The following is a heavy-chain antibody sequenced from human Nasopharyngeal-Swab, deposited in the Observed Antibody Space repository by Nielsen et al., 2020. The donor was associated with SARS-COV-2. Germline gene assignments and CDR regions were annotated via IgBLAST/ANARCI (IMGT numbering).Heavy chain of an antibody. D-gene: IGHD2-15*01. CDR3: ARRGGRPSPRNCSGGSCYFY. CDR2: IYYSGST. CDR1: GGSISSGGYY. J-gene: IGHJ4*02. V-gene: IGHV4-31*03. Sequence: SETLSLTCTVSGGSISSGGYYWSWIRQHPGKGLEWIGYIYYSGSTYYNPSLKSRVTISVDTSKNQFSLKLSSVTAADTAVYYCARRGGRPSPRNCSGGSCYFYWGQGTLVTVSS.